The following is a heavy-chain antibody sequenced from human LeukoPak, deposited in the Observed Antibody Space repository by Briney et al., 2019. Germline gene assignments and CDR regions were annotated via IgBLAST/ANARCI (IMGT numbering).Heavy chain of an antibody. Sequence: GASIKVSCKSSGVSFTDHYIHWVGQGPRRGREWMGYIGPHSTFTSSPQEFQGRVTMTRDASMSTAYMELTRLTSDDTAVYYCVREGEGPLSKDFDYWGQGTLVTVSS. CDR2: IGPHSTFT. V-gene: IGHV1-2*02. D-gene: IGHD2/OR15-2a*01. CDR1: GVSFTDHY. J-gene: IGHJ4*02. CDR3: VREGEGPLSKDFDY.